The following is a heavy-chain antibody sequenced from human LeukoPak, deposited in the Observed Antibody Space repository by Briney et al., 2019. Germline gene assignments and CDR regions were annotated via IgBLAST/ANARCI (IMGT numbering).Heavy chain of an antibody. D-gene: IGHD1-26*01. Sequence: GGPLSFCCGACGFFFSCYAMSWARQAAGRVVGWVSGFSSGGSGDSAYYADSVKGRFTISRDSSKHTLFLHMNTRRAEDTAIYYCAKDRTVGASYWFFDLWGRGTLVTVSS. CDR1: GFFFSCYA. CDR3: AKDRTVGASYWFFDL. V-gene: IGHV3-23*01. CDR2: FSSGGSGDSA. J-gene: IGHJ2*01.